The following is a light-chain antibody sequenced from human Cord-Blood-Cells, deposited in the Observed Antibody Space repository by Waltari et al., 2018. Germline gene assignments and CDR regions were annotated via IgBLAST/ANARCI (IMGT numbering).Light chain of an antibody. Sequence: SSELTPDPAVSVALGQPVRITCQGDSLSSYYAIWYQQKPGQAPVLVIYGKNNRPSGIPDRFSGSSSGNTASLTITGAQAEDEADYYCNSRDSSGNHWVFGGGTKLTVL. CDR3: NSRDSSGNHWV. CDR2: GKN. J-gene: IGLJ3*02. CDR1: SLSSYY. V-gene: IGLV3-19*01.